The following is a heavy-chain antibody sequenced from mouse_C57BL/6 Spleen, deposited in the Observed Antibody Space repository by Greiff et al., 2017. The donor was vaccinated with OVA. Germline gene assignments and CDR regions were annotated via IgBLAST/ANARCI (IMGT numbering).Heavy chain of an antibody. V-gene: IGHV1-64*01. D-gene: IGHD2-3*01. Sequence: QVQLKQPGAELVKPGASVKLSCKASGYTFTSYWMHWVKQRPGQGLEWIGMIHPNSGSTNYNEKFKSKATLTVDKSSSTAYMQLSSLTSEDSAVYYCARYDGCMFAYWGQGTLVTVSA. CDR1: GYTFTSYW. CDR3: ARYDGCMFAY. CDR2: IHPNSGST. J-gene: IGHJ3*01.